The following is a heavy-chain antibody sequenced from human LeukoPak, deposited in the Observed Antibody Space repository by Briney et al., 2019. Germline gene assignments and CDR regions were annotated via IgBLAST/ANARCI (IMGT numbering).Heavy chain of an antibody. J-gene: IGHJ4*02. CDR1: GASVGSAGYY. V-gene: IGHV4-61*08. D-gene: IGHD1-26*01. Sequence: SETLSLTCGVSGASVGSAGYYWSWIRQPPGGGLEWIGYVYYISNTNYNPSLKSRVTMSVNPSTNQFSLKLSSVTAADTAMYYCARTQSQSGSYRYYFGYWGQGTLVTVSS. CDR2: VYYISNT. CDR3: ARTQSQSGSYRYYFGY.